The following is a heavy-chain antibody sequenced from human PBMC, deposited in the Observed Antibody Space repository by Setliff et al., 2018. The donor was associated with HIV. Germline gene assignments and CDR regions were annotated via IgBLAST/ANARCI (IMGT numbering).Heavy chain of an antibody. V-gene: IGHV4-61*02. Sequence: PSETLSLTCTVSGDSISSGSNYWSWIRQPAGKGLEWIGRIYTSGPRYNPSLENRVTISVDTSKSQFFLMLSSVTAADTAVYYCARASSYIPGVDSNYFDNWGQGTLVTVSS. CDR3: ARASSYIPGVDSNYFDN. CDR2: IYTSGP. D-gene: IGHD2-2*01. CDR1: GDSISSGSNY. J-gene: IGHJ4*02.